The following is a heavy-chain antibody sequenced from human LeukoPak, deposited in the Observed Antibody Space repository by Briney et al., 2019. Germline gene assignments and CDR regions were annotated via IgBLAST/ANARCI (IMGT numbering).Heavy chain of an antibody. Sequence: SETLSLTCAVYGGSFSGYYWSWIRQPPGKGLEWIGEINHSGSTNYNPSLKSRVTISVDTSKNQFSLKLSSVTAADTAVYYCARGLRDGYNYGYWGQGTLVTVSS. CDR3: ARGLRDGYNYGY. CDR1: GGSFSGYY. D-gene: IGHD5-24*01. CDR2: INHSGST. V-gene: IGHV4-34*01. J-gene: IGHJ4*02.